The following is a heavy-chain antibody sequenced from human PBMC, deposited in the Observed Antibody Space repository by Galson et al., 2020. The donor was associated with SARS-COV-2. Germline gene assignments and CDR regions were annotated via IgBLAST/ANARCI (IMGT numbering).Heavy chain of an antibody. CDR1: GFTFSSYT. CDR3: ARDALEELIHWFDP. Sequence: GGSLRLSCAASGFTFSSYTMHWVRQAPGKGLEWVAIISYDGSNKYYADSVKGRFTISRDNSKNTLYLQMNSLRAEDTAVYYCARDALEELIHWFDPWGQGTLVTVSS. J-gene: IGHJ5*02. D-gene: IGHD1-26*01. V-gene: IGHV3-30*01. CDR2: ISYDGSNK.